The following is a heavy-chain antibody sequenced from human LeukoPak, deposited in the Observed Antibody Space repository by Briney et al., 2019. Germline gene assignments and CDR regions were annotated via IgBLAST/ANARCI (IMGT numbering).Heavy chain of an antibody. V-gene: IGHV3-7*02. J-gene: IGHJ4*02. CDR1: GFTFSNYW. CDR2: IQQDGGQK. D-gene: IGHD3-10*01. Sequence: PGGSLRLSCAASGFTFSNYWMIWVRQAPGKGLEWVANIQQDGGQKRYADSVRGRFTVSRDNAQTSLYLHMNSLRAEDTAVYYCARGLDRIWSWFGESFDYWGQGTLVTVSS. CDR3: ARGLDRIWSWFGESFDY.